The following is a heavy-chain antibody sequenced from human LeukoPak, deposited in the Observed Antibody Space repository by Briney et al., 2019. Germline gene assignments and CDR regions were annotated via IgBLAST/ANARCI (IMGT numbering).Heavy chain of an antibody. CDR1: GGSFSGYY. D-gene: IGHD6-19*01. CDR3: ARVRLAVDY. V-gene: IGHV4-34*01. J-gene: IGHJ4*02. Sequence: SETLSLTCAVYGGSFSGYYWSWIRQPPGKGLEWIGEINHSGSTNYNPSLKSRVTISVDTSKNQFSLKLSSVTAADTAVYYCARVRLAVDYWGQGTLVTVSS. CDR2: INHSGST.